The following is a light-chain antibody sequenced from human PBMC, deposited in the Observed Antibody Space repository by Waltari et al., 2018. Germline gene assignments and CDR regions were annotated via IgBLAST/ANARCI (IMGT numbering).Light chain of an antibody. Sequence: SYEVIQSPSLSVSPGQTVTITCSGDNLGDKHVHWYQHKPGQSPVVVIYQDSSRPSGIPERFSGSNSGNTATLTISGTQPIDEAEYYCQAWHSSTVVFGGGTKLTVL. CDR1: NLGDKH. CDR2: QDS. V-gene: IGLV3-1*01. CDR3: QAWHSSTVV. J-gene: IGLJ2*01.